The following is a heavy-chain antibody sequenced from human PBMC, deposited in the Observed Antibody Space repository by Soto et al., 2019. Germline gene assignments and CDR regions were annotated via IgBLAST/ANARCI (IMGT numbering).Heavy chain of an antibody. CDR2: ISGSGGST. Sequence: WGSLRLSCAASGFTFSSYAMSWVRQAPGNGLEWVSAISGSGGSTYYADSVKGRFTISRDNSKNTLYLQMNSLRAEDTAVYYCAKGPDTAMVSYYYGMDVWGQGTTVTVSS. CDR3: AKGPDTAMVSYYYGMDV. J-gene: IGHJ6*02. D-gene: IGHD5-18*01. CDR1: GFTFSSYA. V-gene: IGHV3-23*01.